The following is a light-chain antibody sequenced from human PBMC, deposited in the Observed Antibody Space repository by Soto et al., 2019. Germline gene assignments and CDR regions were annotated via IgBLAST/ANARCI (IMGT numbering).Light chain of an antibody. Sequence: VLDLTTGALRFAGEESSSLCCRDRQSVSSSYLAWYQQKPGQAPRLLIYGTSSRATGIPDRFSGSGSGTHITLTIGRLDPADFPVYYMKHSHSSLWEFRQGTKVDIK. V-gene: IGKV3-20*01. CDR3: KHSHSSLWE. J-gene: IGKJ1*01. CDR1: QSVSSSY. CDR2: GTS.